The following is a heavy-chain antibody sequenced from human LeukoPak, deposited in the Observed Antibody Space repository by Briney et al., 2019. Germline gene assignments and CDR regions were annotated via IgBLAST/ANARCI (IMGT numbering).Heavy chain of an antibody. D-gene: IGHD2-15*01. J-gene: IGHJ6*02. Sequence: IYYIGSTYYNPSLKSRVTISVDTSKNQFSLKLSSVTAADTAVYYCARVVAATRPYYYYGMDVWGQGTTVTVSS. CDR2: IYYIGST. CDR3: ARVVAATRPYYYYGMDV. V-gene: IGHV4-39*07.